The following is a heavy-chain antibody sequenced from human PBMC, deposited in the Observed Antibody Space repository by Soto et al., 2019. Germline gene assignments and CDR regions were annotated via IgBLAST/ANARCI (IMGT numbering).Heavy chain of an antibody. CDR2: IIPIFGTA. CDR3: ARRRRDLNWFDP. Sequence: ASVKVSCKASGGTFSSYAISWVRQAPGQGLEWMGGIIPIFGTANYAQKFQGRVTITADESTSTAYMELSSLRSEDTAVYYCARRRRDLNWFDPWGQGTLVTVSS. CDR1: GGTFSSYA. J-gene: IGHJ5*02. V-gene: IGHV1-69*13.